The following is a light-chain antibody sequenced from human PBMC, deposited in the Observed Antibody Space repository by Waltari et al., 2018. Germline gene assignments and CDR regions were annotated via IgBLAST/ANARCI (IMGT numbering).Light chain of an antibody. CDR2: DVT. V-gene: IGLV2-11*01. CDR3: CSFAGTYTWV. CDR1: TSDVGGYNY. J-gene: IGLJ3*02. Sequence: SALTQPRPVSGSPGQSVTISCTGTTSDVGGYNYVSWYQHHPGKAPQLMIFDVTQRPSGVPDRFSGSKSANTASLTISGLQAEDEADYYCCSFAGTYTWVFGGGTKVTVL.